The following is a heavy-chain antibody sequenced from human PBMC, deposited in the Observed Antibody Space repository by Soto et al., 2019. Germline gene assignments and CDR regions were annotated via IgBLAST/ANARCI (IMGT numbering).Heavy chain of an antibody. Sequence: ASVKVSCKASGYTFTGSGISWVRQAPGQGLEWKGWISTYNGDTNYAQTFQGRVTMTTDTSTSTVHMEVRSLRSDDTAVYYCAREGVAPYYYYGMDVWGQGTPVTVSS. J-gene: IGHJ6*02. V-gene: IGHV1-18*01. CDR1: GYTFTGSG. CDR2: ISTYNGDT. CDR3: AREGVAPYYYYGMDV. D-gene: IGHD5-12*01.